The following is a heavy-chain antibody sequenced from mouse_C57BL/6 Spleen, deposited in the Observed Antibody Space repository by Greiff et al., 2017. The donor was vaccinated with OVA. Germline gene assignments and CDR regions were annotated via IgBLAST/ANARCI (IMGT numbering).Heavy chain of an antibody. CDR1: GYAFSSYW. J-gene: IGHJ4*01. Sequence: QVQLQQSGAELVKPGASVKISCKASGYAFSSYWMNWVKQRPGKGLAWIGQIYPGDGDTNYNGKFKGKATLTADKSSSTAYMQLSSLTSEDSAVYFCARRGYYGSIYCAMDYWGQGTSVTVSS. V-gene: IGHV1-80*01. D-gene: IGHD1-1*01. CDR3: ARRGYYGSIYCAMDY. CDR2: IYPGDGDT.